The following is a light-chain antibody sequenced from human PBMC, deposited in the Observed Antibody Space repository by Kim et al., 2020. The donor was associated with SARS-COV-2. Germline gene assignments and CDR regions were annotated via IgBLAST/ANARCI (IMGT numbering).Light chain of an antibody. CDR3: QQSFNTPPT. CDR2: TAS. Sequence: DIQMTQSPSSLSASLGDRVTMTCRTSQHINTYLNWYQQKVGKAPKLLIYTASTLQSGVPSRFSGSGSGTVYTLTISSLQPEDFATYTCQQSFNTPPTFGQGTKLAI. CDR1: QHINTY. J-gene: IGKJ2*01. V-gene: IGKV1-39*01.